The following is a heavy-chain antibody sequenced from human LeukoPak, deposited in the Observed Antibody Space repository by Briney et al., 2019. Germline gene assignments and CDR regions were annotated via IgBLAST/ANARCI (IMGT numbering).Heavy chain of an antibody. CDR3: AKKLQPGNYHYYMDV. J-gene: IGHJ6*03. D-gene: IGHD4-11*01. CDR1: GFTFSEHY. CDR2: ITGSAGNT. V-gene: IGHV3-23*01. Sequence: GGSLRLSCAASGFTFSEHYMSWVRQAPGKGLEWVSTITGSAGNTYNADFVQGRFIISRDNSKNTLYLQMSSLRAEDTAVYYCAKKLQPGNYHYYMDVWGKGTTVAVSS.